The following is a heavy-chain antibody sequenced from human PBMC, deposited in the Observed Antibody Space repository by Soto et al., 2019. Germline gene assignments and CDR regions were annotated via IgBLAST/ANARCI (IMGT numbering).Heavy chain of an antibody. J-gene: IGHJ6*03. CDR2: ISSSSSTI. CDR3: AREITRYYYYMDV. Sequence: GGSLRLSCAASGFTFSSYSMNWVRQAPGKGLEWVSYISSSSSTIYYADSVKGRFTISRDNAKNSLYLQMNSLRAEDTAVYYCAREITRYYYYMDVWGKGTTVTVSS. CDR1: GFTFSSYS. V-gene: IGHV3-48*01. D-gene: IGHD3-16*01.